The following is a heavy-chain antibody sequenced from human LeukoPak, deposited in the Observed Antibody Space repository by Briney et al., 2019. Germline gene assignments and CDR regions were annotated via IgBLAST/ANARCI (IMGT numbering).Heavy chain of an antibody. V-gene: IGHV3-23*01. CDR3: ARERSGYSSPPVAFDI. Sequence: PGGSLRLSCAAPGFTFSSYVMRWVRQAPGKGLEWVSAISGSGGSTYYAHSVKGRFTIYRDNSKNTLYLQTTSLRAADTAVYYCARERSGYSSPPVAFDIWGQGTMVTVSS. J-gene: IGHJ3*02. CDR1: GFTFSSYV. CDR2: ISGSGGST. D-gene: IGHD6-13*01.